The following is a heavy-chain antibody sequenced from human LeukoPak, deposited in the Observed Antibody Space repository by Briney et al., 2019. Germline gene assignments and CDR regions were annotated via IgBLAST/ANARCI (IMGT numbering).Heavy chain of an antibody. J-gene: IGHJ6*03. V-gene: IGHV4-4*09. CDR2: IYTSGST. D-gene: IGHD2-21*02. CDR3: ARLTSHWDYYYYYMDV. Sequence: TASETLSLTCTVSGGSISSYYWSWIRQPPGKGLEWIGYIYTSGSTNYNPSLKSRVTISVDTSKNQFSLKLSSVTAADTAVYYYARLTSHWDYYYYYMDVWGKGTTVTVSS. CDR1: GGSISSYY.